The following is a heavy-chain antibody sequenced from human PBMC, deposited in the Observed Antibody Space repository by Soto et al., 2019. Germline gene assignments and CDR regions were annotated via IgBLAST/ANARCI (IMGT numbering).Heavy chain of an antibody. J-gene: IGHJ5*02. CDR2: IIPIFGTA. V-gene: IGHV1-69*13. CDR1: GGTFSSCA. D-gene: IGHD3-22*01. Sequence: SAKVSCKASGGTFSSCAISWVQQAPGQGLEWMGGIIPIFGTANYAQKFQGRVTITADESTSTAYMELSSLRSEDTAVYYCAREGGYYDSSGPRDWFDPWGQGTLVTVSS. CDR3: AREGGYYDSSGPRDWFDP.